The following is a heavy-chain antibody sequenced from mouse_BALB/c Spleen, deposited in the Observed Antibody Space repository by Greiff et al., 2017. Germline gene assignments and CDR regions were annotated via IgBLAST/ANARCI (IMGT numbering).Heavy chain of an antibody. J-gene: IGHJ3*01. CDR2: INPSNGGT. Sequence: QVQLQQSGAELVKPGASVKLSCTASGFNIKDTYMYWVKQRPGQGLEWNGGINPSNGGTNFNEKFKSKATLTVDKSSSTAYMQLSSLTSEDSAVYYCTRGDYGNPLAYWGQGTLVTVSA. V-gene: IGHV1S81*02. CDR3: TRGDYGNPLAY. D-gene: IGHD2-1*01. CDR1: GFNIKDTY.